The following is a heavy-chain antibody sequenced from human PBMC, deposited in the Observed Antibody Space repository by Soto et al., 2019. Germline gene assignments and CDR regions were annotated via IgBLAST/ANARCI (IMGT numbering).Heavy chain of an antibody. CDR3: ATQGLGVSSPPYYDN. Sequence: QLVQSGSEVKKRGSSVKVSCQSSGGTFSGYVVTWVRQAPGQGLEWMGEFVPLFGTTNYAQRFSGRITITAEESTSTAYMELRTLRSDDTAVYYCATQGLGVSSPPYYDNWGQGTLVTVSS. V-gene: IGHV1-69*01. CDR1: GGTFSGYV. D-gene: IGHD2-21*01. CDR2: FVPLFGTT. J-gene: IGHJ4*02.